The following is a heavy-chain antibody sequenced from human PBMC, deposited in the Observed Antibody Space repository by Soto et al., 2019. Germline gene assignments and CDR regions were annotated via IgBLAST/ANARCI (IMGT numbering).Heavy chain of an antibody. Sequence: GGSLRLSCEASGFVFSTYSMNWVRQAPGKGLEWISYISSMSGTIYYADSVKGRFTIFRDNAKNSLFLQMNGLRDDDTAVYYCANQKIRFSVAGTLYGLGVWGQGTTVTVSS. CDR3: ANQKIRFSVAGTLYGLGV. V-gene: IGHV3-48*02. J-gene: IGHJ6*02. CDR1: GFVFSTYS. CDR2: ISSMSGTI. D-gene: IGHD6-19*01.